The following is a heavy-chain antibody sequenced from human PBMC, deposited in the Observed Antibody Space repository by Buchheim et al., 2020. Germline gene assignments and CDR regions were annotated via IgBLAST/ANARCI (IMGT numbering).Heavy chain of an antibody. V-gene: IGHV3-33*01. CDR3: ARDGGSYYTYFEY. Sequence: QVQLVESGGGVVQPGGSLRLSCAASGFTFSAYGMHWVRQAPGKGLEWVAFIYYDGSNEYYADSVKGRFTISRDNSKNTMDLQMNSVRVEDTGVYYCARDGGSYYTYFEYWGLGTL. J-gene: IGHJ4*02. D-gene: IGHD1-26*01. CDR1: GFTFSAYG. CDR2: IYYDGSNE.